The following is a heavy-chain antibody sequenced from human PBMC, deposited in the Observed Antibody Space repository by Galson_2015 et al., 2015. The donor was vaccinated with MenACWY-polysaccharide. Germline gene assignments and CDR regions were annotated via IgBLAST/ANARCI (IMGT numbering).Heavy chain of an antibody. V-gene: IGHV3-48*01. Sequence: SLRLSCAASGFTFSSNSMNWVCQAPGEGLEWVSYISSSSGTIYYADSVKGRFTISRDDAKNSLYLQMNSLRAEDTAVYYCASTSPNSFWGQGTRVIVSS. J-gene: IGHJ4*02. CDR3: ASTSPNSF. CDR2: ISSSSGTI. D-gene: IGHD2-21*01. CDR1: GFTFSSNS.